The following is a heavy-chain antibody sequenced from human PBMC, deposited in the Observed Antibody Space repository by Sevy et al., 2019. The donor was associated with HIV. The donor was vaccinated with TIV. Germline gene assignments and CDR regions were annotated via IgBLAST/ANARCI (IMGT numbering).Heavy chain of an antibody. CDR1: GGSISSSNW. J-gene: IGHJ5*02. D-gene: IGHD2-21*01. CDR3: ARDISDGPPNPLYCGGDCYGQMGNWFDP. V-gene: IGHV4-4*02. Sequence: SETLSLTCAVSGGSISSSNWWSWVRQPPGKGLEWIGEIYHSGSTNYNPSLKSRVTISVDKSRNQFSLRLSSVTAADTAGYYCARDISDGPPNPLYCGGDCYGQMGNWFDPWGQGTLVTVSS. CDR2: IYHSGST.